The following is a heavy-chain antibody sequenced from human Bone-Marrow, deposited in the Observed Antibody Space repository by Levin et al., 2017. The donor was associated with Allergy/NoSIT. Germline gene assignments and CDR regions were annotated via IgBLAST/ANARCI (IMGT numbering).Heavy chain of an antibody. CDR3: AKKGSGTVQTGMDA. Sequence: GESLKISCAASGFRFSVYGMHWVRQAPGKGLEWVAVMSYEGSNIYYGDSVKGRFTISRDNSKNMLYLDMYSLTAEDTAVYFCAKKGSGTVQTGMDAWGQGTTVTVSS. D-gene: IGHD1-26*01. CDR2: MSYEGSNI. V-gene: IGHV3-30*18. CDR1: GFRFSVYG. J-gene: IGHJ6*02.